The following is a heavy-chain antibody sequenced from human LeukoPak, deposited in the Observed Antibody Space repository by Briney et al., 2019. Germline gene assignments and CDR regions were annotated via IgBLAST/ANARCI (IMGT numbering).Heavy chain of an antibody. Sequence: GRSPRLSCAASGFTFSSYGMHWVRQAPGKGLEWVAVIWYDGSNKYYADSVKGRFTISRDNSKNTLYLQMNSLRAEDTAVYYCARDYYDSSGYGFVDYWGQGTLVTVSS. V-gene: IGHV3-33*01. CDR1: GFTFSSYG. CDR2: IWYDGSNK. J-gene: IGHJ4*02. CDR3: ARDYYDSSGYGFVDY. D-gene: IGHD3-22*01.